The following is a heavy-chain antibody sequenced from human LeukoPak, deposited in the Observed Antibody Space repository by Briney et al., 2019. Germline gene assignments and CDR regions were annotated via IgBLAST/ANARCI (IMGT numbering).Heavy chain of an antibody. V-gene: IGHV3-30-3*01. CDR1: GFTFSSYA. J-gene: IGHJ4*02. CDR3: ARGLRQWLCDY. Sequence: PGGSLRLSCAASGFTFSSYAMHWVRQAPGKGLEWVAVISYDGSNKCYADSVKGRFTISRDNSKNTLYLQMNSLRAEDTAVYYCARGLRQWLCDYWGQGTLVTVSS. D-gene: IGHD6-19*01. CDR2: ISYDGSNK.